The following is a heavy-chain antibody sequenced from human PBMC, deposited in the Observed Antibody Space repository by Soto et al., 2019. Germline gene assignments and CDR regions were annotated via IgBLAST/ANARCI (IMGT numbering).Heavy chain of an antibody. J-gene: IGHJ3*02. D-gene: IGHD4-17*01. CDR3: ARVRGDYGDYLNAFDI. CDR1: GYTFTSYY. V-gene: IGHV1-46*03. Sequence: QVQLVQSGAEVKKPGASVKVSCKASGYTFTSYYMHWVRQAPGQGLEWMGIINPSGGSTSYAQKFQSRVTMTRDTSKSTVYMELSSLRSEDTAVYYCARVRGDYGDYLNAFDIWGQGTMVTVSS. CDR2: INPSGGST.